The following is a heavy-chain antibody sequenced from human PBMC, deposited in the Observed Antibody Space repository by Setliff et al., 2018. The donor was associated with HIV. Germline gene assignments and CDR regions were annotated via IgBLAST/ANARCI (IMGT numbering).Heavy chain of an antibody. CDR1: GYTFTSFG. CDR3: ARDHGDSGSRGDY. Sequence: SVKVSCKASGYTFTSFGISWVRQAPGQGLEWMGGIIPILGIANYAQKFQGRVTITADKSTSTAYMELSSLRSDDTAVYYCARDHGDSGSRGDYWGQGTLVTVSS. CDR2: IIPILGIA. V-gene: IGHV1-69*10. J-gene: IGHJ4*02. D-gene: IGHD1-26*01.